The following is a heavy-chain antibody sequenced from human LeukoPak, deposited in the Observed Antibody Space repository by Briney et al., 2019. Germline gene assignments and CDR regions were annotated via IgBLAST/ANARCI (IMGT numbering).Heavy chain of an antibody. J-gene: IGHJ6*02. D-gene: IGHD2-15*01. CDR3: ARSVSIGSPRWYYYAMDV. Sequence: GGSLRLSCAASGFTFSSYSMNWVRQAPGKGLEWASSISSSSSYIYYADSVKGRFTISRDNAKNSLDLQINSLRAEDTAVFYGARSVSIGSPRWYYYAMDVWGQGTTVTVSS. CDR2: ISSSSSYI. CDR1: GFTFSSYS. V-gene: IGHV3-21*01.